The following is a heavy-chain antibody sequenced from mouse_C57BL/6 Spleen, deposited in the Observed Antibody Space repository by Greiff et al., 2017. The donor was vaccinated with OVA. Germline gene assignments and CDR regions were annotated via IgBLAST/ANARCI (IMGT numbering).Heavy chain of an antibody. CDR3: ARDPFYYYGSSYWYFDV. V-gene: IGHV5-16*01. CDR1: GFTFSDYY. J-gene: IGHJ1*03. Sequence: EVKLVESEGGLVQPGSSMKLSCTASGFTFSDYYMAWVRQVPEKGLEWVANINYDGSSTYYLDSLKSRFIISSDNAKNILYLQLSSLKSEDTATYYWARDPFYYYGSSYWYFDVWGTGTTVTVPP. D-gene: IGHD1-1*01. CDR2: INYDGSST.